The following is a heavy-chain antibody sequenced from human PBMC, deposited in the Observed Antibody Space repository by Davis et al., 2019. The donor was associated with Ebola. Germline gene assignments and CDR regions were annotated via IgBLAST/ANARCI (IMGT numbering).Heavy chain of an antibody. V-gene: IGHV1-2*04. CDR2: INPNSGGT. CDR3: ARALNLNWFDP. Sequence: SVTVSCQPSLYTFTGYYMLSVRQAPGQGLEWMGWINPNSGGTNYAQKFQGWVTMTRDTSISTAYMGLGRLGSDDTAVYYCARALNLNWFDPWGQGTLVTVSS. D-gene: IGHD1-14*01. CDR1: LYTFTGYY. J-gene: IGHJ5*02.